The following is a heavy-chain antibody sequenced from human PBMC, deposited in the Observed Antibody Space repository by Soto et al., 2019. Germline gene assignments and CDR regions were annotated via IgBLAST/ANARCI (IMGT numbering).Heavy chain of an antibody. J-gene: IGHJ6*02. CDR3: ARGREEADYYYGMDV. CDR2: IYHSGST. D-gene: IGHD1-26*01. Sequence: SETLSLTCAVSGGSISSGGYSWSWIRQPPGKGLEWIGYIYHSGSTYYNPSLKSRVTISVDRSKNQFSLKPSSVTAADTAVYYCARGREEADYYYGMDVWGQGTTVTVSS. V-gene: IGHV4-30-2*01. CDR1: GGSISSGGYS.